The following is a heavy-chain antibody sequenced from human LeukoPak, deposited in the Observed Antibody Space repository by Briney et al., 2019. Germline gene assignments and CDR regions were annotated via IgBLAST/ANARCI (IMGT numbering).Heavy chain of an antibody. V-gene: IGHV3-9*01. CDR1: GFTFDDYA. CDR3: AKGYSSSWYNWFDP. Sequence: PGRSLRLSCAASGFTFDDYAMHWVRQAPGKGLEWVSGISWNSGSIGYADFVKGRFTISRDNAKNSLYLQMNSLRAEDTALYYCAKGYSSSWYNWFDPWGQGTLVTVSS. D-gene: IGHD6-13*01. CDR2: ISWNSGSI. J-gene: IGHJ5*02.